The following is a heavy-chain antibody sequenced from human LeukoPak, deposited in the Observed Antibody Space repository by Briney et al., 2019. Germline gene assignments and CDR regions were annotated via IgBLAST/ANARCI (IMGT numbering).Heavy chain of an antibody. CDR3: ARAYEGYTYYHGL. CDR2: IYDTGST. D-gene: IGHD3-10*01. V-gene: IGHV4-59*01. Sequence: SETLSLTCTVSGGSIGTYYWSWIRQSPGKGLEWIGYIYDTGSTNYNPSLKSRVTILVDRSKNQLFLTLTSMTAADAAVYYCARAYEGYTYYHGLWGQGTLVTVSS. J-gene: IGHJ4*02. CDR1: GGSIGTYY.